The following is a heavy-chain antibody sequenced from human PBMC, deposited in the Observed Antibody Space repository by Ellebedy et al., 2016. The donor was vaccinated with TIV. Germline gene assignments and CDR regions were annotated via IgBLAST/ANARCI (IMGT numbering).Heavy chain of an antibody. CDR1: GFTFSLYG. Sequence: PGGSLRLSCTASGFTFSLYGMHWVRQAPGKGLEWVSTISDDGSETYYSDSVKCRFTISRDNSKKTLYLKMNSLRAEDTAMFYCATAYSYATTPDYYYGMDVWGQGTTVTVSS. CDR2: ISDDGSET. J-gene: IGHJ6*02. V-gene: IGHV3-30*01. D-gene: IGHD5-18*01. CDR3: ATAYSYATTPDYYYGMDV.